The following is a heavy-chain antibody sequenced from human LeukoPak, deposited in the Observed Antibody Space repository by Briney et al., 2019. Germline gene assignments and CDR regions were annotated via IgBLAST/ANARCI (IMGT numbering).Heavy chain of an antibody. J-gene: IGHJ4*02. D-gene: IGHD4-11*01. CDR2: ISYDGSNK. CDR1: GFTFSSYG. CDR3: AKDHYSNYYFDY. Sequence: GGSLRLSCAASGFTFSSYGMHGVRKAPGKGLEWVAVISYDGSNKYYADSVKGRFTISRDNSKNTLYLQMNSLRAEDTAVYYCAKDHYSNYYFDYWGQGTLVTVSS. V-gene: IGHV3-30*18.